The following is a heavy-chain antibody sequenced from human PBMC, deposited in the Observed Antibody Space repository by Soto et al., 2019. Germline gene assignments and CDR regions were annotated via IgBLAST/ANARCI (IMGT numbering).Heavy chain of an antibody. CDR3: TTGYQLLLPYY. D-gene: IGHD2-2*01. CDR1: GFTFSNAW. J-gene: IGHJ4*02. Sequence: PGGFLRLSCAASGFTFSNAWMSWVRQAPGKGLEWVGRIKSKTDGGTTDYAAPVKGRFTISRDDSKNTLYLQMNSLKTEDTAVYYCTTGYQLLLPYYWGQGTLVTVSS. V-gene: IGHV3-15*01. CDR2: IKSKTDGGTT.